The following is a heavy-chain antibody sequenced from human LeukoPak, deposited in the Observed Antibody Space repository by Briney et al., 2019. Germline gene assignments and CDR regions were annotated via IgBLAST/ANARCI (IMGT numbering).Heavy chain of an antibody. J-gene: IGHJ4*02. V-gene: IGHV4-39*01. CDR2: IYYSGST. D-gene: IGHD3-16*01. CDR3: ARGGSRLTTAGDLDY. CDR1: GGSISNSGYY. Sequence: SETLSLTCTVSGGSISNSGYYWGWIRQPPGKGLEWIGSIYYSGSTYYSPSLKNRVTISVDTSRNRVFLKLSSVTAADTAVYYCARGGSRLTTAGDLDYWGQGAQVTVSS.